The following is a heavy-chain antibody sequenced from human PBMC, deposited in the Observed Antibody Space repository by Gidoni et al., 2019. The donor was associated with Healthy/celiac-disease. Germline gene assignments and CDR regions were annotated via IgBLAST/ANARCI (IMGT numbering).Heavy chain of an antibody. CDR1: GFTVSSNY. D-gene: IGHD2-15*01. V-gene: IGHV3-53*01. J-gene: IGHJ4*02. CDR2: IYSGGST. Sequence: EVQLVESGGGLIQPGGSLRLSCAASGFTVSSNYMSWVRQAPGKGLEWVSVIYSGGSTYYADSVKGRFTISRDNSKNTLYLQMNSLRAEDTAVYYCATENYYCSGGSCYNYWGQGTLVTVSS. CDR3: ATENYYCSGGSCYNY.